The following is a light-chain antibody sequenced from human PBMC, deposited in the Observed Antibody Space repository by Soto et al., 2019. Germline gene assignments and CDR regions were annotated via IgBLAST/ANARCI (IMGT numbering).Light chain of an antibody. J-gene: IGLJ2*01. CDR2: SSN. Sequence: QSVLTQPPSASGTPGQRGSISCSGSSSNIGSNTVNWYQQLPGTAPKLLIYSSNQRPSGVPDRFSGSKSGTSASLAISGLQSEDEADYYCAAWDDSLNAVLFGGGTKLTVL. CDR3: AAWDDSLNAVL. V-gene: IGLV1-44*01. CDR1: SSNIGSNT.